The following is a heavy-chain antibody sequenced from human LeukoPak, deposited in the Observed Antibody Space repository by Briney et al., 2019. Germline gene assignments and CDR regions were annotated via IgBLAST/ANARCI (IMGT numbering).Heavy chain of an antibody. J-gene: IGHJ4*02. CDR1: GFTFSSYG. CDR2: ISSSGSTI. CDR3: ARDLYSGSYYDY. V-gene: IGHV3-48*04. Sequence: PGRSLRLSCAASGFTFSSYGTHWVRQAPGKGLEWVSYISSSGSTIYYADSVKGRFTISRDNAKNSLYLQMNSLRAEDTAVYYCARDLYSGSYYDYWGQGTLVTVSS. D-gene: IGHD1-26*01.